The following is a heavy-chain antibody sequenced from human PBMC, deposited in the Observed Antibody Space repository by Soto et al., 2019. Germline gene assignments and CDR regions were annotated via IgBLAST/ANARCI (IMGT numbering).Heavy chain of an antibody. CDR2: ISGYNGNT. Sequence: QVKLVQSGAEVKKPGASVKVSCKASGYIFTSYGISWVRQAPGQGLEWMGWISGYNGNTKYAQKLQVRVSMTTDTSTSPASMELRSLRSDDRAVYYCARDLGGQIVDYWGQGTLVTVSS. CDR3: ARDLGGQIVDY. CDR1: GYIFTSYG. J-gene: IGHJ4*02. D-gene: IGHD1-26*01. V-gene: IGHV1-18*01.